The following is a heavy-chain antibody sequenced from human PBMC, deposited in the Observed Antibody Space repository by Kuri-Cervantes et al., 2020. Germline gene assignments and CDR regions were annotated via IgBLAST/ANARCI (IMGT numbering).Heavy chain of an antibody. CDR2: MNPNSGNT. V-gene: IGHV1-8*02. CDR3: ARADHDRTGHYFPPNWHFDL. CDR1: GYTFTSYD. D-gene: IGHD3-22*01. Sequence: ASVKVSCKASGYTFTSYDINWARQATGQGLEWMGWMNPNSGNTGYAQKFQGRVTMIRNTSISTAYMELSSLRSEDTAVYYCARADHDRTGHYFPPNWHFDLWGRGTLVTVSS. J-gene: IGHJ2*01.